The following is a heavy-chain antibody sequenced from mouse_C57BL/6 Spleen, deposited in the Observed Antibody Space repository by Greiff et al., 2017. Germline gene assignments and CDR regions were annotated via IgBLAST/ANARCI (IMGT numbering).Heavy chain of an antibody. V-gene: IGHV1-4*01. CDR2: INPSSGST. J-gene: IGHJ3*01. CDR3: AREAYYGSSPFAY. D-gene: IGHD1-1*01. Sequence: VQLMESGAELARPGASVKMSCKASGYTFTSYTMHWVKQRPGQGLEWIGYINPSSGSTKYNQKFKDKATLTADKSSSTAYMQLSSLTSEDSAVYYGAREAYYGSSPFAYWGQGTLVTVSA. CDR1: GYTFTSYT.